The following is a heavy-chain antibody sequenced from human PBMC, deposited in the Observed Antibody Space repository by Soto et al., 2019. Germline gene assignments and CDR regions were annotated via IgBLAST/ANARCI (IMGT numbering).Heavy chain of an antibody. V-gene: IGHV2-5*01. Sequence: SVPTLVNPTQTLTLTRTFSGFALSTSGVGVGWIRQPPGKALEWLALIYWNDDKRYSPSLKSRLTITKDTSKNQVVLTMTNMDPVDTVTYYCAHSVVLMVYAIQSFDYWGQGTLVTVSS. CDR1: GFALSTSGVG. CDR3: AHSVVLMVYAIQSFDY. J-gene: IGHJ4*02. CDR2: IYWNDDK. D-gene: IGHD2-8*01.